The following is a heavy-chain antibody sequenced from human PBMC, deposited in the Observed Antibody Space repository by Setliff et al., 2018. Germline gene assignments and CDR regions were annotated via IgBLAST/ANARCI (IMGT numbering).Heavy chain of an antibody. CDR2: MNPNSGRT. CDR3: ARGALVLQFLEWLPRFYYMDV. J-gene: IGHJ6*03. Sequence: ASVKVSCKASGYTFTAYDIVWVRQATGQGLEWMGWMNPNSGRTGYPQKFQGRVTMTRNASISTAYMELSSLRSEDTAVYFCARGALVLQFLEWLPRFYYMDVWGKGTTVTVSS. CDR1: GYTFTAYD. V-gene: IGHV1-8*02. D-gene: IGHD3-3*01.